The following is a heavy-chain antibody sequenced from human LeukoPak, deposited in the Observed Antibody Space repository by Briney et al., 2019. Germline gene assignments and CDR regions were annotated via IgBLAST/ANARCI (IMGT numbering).Heavy chain of an antibody. J-gene: IGHJ4*02. CDR2: INHSGST. Sequence: SETLSLTCAVYGGSFSGYYWSWIRQPPGKGLEWIGEINHSGSTNYNPSLKSRVTISVDTPKNQFSLKLSSVTAADTAVYYCAASLYGDYGRIDYWGQGTLVTVSS. V-gene: IGHV4-34*01. D-gene: IGHD4-17*01. CDR1: GGSFSGYY. CDR3: AASLYGDYGRIDY.